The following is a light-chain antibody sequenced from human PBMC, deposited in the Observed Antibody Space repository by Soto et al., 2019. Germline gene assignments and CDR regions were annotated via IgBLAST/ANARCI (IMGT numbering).Light chain of an antibody. Sequence: EIVLTQSPSTLSLRPGERATLSCRTSQSINSAYLAWYQHKPGQAPRLLIFGTSTRATGIPDRFSGSGSGTDFTHTISRLEPEDCAVYYCQQFGGSVYIFGQGTKVAIK. CDR3: QQFGGSVYI. CDR2: GTS. CDR1: QSINSAY. J-gene: IGKJ2*01. V-gene: IGKV3-20*01.